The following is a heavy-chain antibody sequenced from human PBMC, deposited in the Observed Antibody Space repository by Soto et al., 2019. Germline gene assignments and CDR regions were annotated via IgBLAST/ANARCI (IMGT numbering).Heavy chain of an antibody. V-gene: IGHV1-46*01. CDR2: INPSGGST. CDR1: GYTFTTYA. D-gene: IGHD3-22*01. Sequence: ASVTVSCKASGYTFTTYAMHWVRQAPGQGLEWMGIINPSGGSTSYAQKFQGRVTMTRDTSTSTVYMELSSLRSEDTAVYYCGRDYDRSGYPRYYFDYWGQGTLVTVSS. CDR3: GRDYDRSGYPRYYFDY. J-gene: IGHJ4*02.